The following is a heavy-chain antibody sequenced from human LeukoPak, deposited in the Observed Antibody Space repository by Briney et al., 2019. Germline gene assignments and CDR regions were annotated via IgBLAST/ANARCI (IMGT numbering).Heavy chain of an antibody. CDR2: ISRSGGST. V-gene: IGHV3-23*01. D-gene: IGHD3/OR15-3a*01. CDR3: ARKGAGLDAFDL. Sequence: GSLRLSCAASGFTISNYGMSWVRQAPGKGLEWVSSISRSGGSTHYADSVKGRFVISRDTSKNTLHLQMNSLTAGDTAVYYCARKGAGLDAFDLWGQGTVVTVSS. CDR1: GFTISNYG. J-gene: IGHJ3*01.